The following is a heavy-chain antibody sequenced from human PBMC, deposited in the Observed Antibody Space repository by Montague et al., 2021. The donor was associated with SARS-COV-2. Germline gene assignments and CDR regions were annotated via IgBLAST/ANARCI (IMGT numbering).Heavy chain of an antibody. CDR1: GFSIGSGDY. V-gene: IGHV4-38-2*02. J-gene: IGHJ3*02. Sequence: SETLSLTCTVSGFSIGSGDYWGWIRQPPGKGLEWIGSIYHSGTTYYNPSLQSRLTMSIDTSTNQFSLRLTSVTAADTAVFFCVREKAGGLLNVFGIWGQGTTVTVSS. CDR2: IYHSGTT. CDR3: VREKAGGLLNVFGI.